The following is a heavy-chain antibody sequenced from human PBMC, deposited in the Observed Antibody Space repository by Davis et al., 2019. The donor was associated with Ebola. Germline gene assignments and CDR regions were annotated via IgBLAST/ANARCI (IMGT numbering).Heavy chain of an antibody. CDR3: ARLLLYYYDSSGYYTPYYFDY. J-gene: IGHJ4*02. CDR1: GGSISSSSYY. D-gene: IGHD3-22*01. Sequence: SETLSLTCTVSGGSISSSSYYWGWIRQPPGKGLEWIGSIYYSGSTYYNPSLKSRVTISVDTSKNQFSLKLSSVTAADTAVYYCARLLLYYYDSSGYYTPYYFDYWGQGTLVTVSS. V-gene: IGHV4-39*01. CDR2: IYYSGST.